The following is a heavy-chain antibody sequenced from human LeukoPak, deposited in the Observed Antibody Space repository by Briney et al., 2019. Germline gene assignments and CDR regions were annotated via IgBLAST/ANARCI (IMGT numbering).Heavy chain of an antibody. V-gene: IGHV4-34*01. D-gene: IGHD3-3*01. J-gene: IGHJ6*03. CDR3: ARSIAIFGVVTSSYYYNYMDV. CDR2: ISHRGTT. CDR1: DGSSSTYS. Sequence: SETLSLTCVVHDGSSSTYSWSWIRQPPGKGLEWIGEISHRGTTDYSPSLKSRVTVSKDTSNNQCSLSLTSVTAADTAVYHCARSIAIFGVVTSSYYYNYMDVWGKGTTVTVSS.